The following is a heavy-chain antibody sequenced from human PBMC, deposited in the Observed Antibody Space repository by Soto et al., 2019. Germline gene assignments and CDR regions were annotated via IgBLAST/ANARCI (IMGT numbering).Heavy chain of an antibody. CDR3: AKRGVDAGKYFDY. CDR1: GFTFSNYA. J-gene: IGHJ4*02. D-gene: IGHD3-10*01. CDR2: ISASGGST. Sequence: GGSLRLSCAASGFTFSNYAMTWVRQAPGKGLDWVSIISASGGSTYYADSVKGRFTISRDSSNNTLFLQMNSLRADDTAVYYCAKRGVDAGKYFDYWGQGTLVTVSS. V-gene: IGHV3-23*01.